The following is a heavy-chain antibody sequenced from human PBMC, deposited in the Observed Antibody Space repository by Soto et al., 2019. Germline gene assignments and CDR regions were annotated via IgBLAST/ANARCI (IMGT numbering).Heavy chain of an antibody. V-gene: IGHV4-31*03. CDR2: IYYSGST. CDR1: GGSISSGGYY. CDR3: ASYGSGSYQRFDP. D-gene: IGHD3-10*01. Sequence: SETLSLTCTVSGGSISSGGYYWSWIRQHPGKGLEWIGYIYYSGSTYYNPSLKSRVTISVDTSKNQFSLKLSSVTAADTAVYYCASYGSGSYQRFDPWGQGTLVTVSS. J-gene: IGHJ5*02.